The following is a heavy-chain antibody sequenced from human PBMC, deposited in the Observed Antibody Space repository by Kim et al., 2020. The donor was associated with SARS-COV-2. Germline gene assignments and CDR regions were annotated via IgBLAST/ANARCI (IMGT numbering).Heavy chain of an antibody. J-gene: IGHJ6*02. CDR3: AKGTTVTTGVYYYGMDV. V-gene: IGHV3-23*01. CDR1: GFTFSSYA. D-gene: IGHD4-17*01. Sequence: GGSLRLSCAASGFTFSSYAMSWVRQAPGKGLEWVSAISGSGGSTYYADSVKGRFTISRDNSKNTLYLQMNSLRAEDTAVYYCAKGTTVTTGVYYYGMDVWGQGTTVTVSS. CDR2: ISGSGGST.